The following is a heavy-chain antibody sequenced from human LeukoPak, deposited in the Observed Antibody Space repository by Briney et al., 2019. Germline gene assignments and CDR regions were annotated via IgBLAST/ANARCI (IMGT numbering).Heavy chain of an antibody. D-gene: IGHD3-10*01. V-gene: IGHV3-23*01. CDR2: ISGSGGST. CDR3: ASPLMGSGSYYNGGVDY. J-gene: IGHJ4*02. Sequence: GGSLRLSCAASGFTFSSYAMSWVRQAPGKGLEWVSAISGSGGSTYYADSVKGRFTISRDNSKNTLYLQMNSLRAEDTAVYYCASPLMGSGSYYNGGVDYWGQGTLVTVSS. CDR1: GFTFSSYA.